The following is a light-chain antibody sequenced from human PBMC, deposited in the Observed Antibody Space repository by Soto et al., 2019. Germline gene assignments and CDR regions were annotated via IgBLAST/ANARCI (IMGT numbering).Light chain of an antibody. CDR3: AAWDDTLSGLV. CDR1: SYNIGSNY. J-gene: IGLJ2*01. CDR2: RAD. V-gene: IGLV1-47*01. Sequence: QSVLTQPPSASGAPGQTVTITCSGRSYNIGSNYVYWYQQLPETAPRLLLYRADQRPSGIPDRFSGSKSGTSASLAISGLRSEDEADYYCAAWDDTLSGLVFGGGTKLTVL.